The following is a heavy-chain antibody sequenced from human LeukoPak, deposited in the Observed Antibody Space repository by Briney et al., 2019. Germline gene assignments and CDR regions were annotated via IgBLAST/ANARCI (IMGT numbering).Heavy chain of an antibody. D-gene: IGHD2-8*01. CDR1: GGIFSSYA. CDR3: ARGERYCTNGVCSDPPDYYYMYV. J-gene: IGHJ6*03. Sequence: SVKVSCKASGGIFSSYAISWVRQAAGQGLDWVGGIIPIFGTANYAQKFQGRVTITTDESTSTAYMELSSLRSEDTAVYYCARGERYCTNGVCSDPPDYYYMYVWGKGTTVTAS. V-gene: IGHV1-69*05. CDR2: IIPIFGTA.